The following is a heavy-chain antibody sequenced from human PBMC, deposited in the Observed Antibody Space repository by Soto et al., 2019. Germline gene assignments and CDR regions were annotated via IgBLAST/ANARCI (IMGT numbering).Heavy chain of an antibody. Sequence: QITLKESGHTLVKPTQMLTLTCTFSGFSLNTRGVGVGWIRQPPGGALEWLALIYWDDDKRYSPSLRSRLTITTDPSKNQVVLTMTTMEPLDTGTYYCAHTYSSSPDDGFDVWGQGTRVTVSS. J-gene: IGHJ3*01. CDR3: AHTYSSSPDDGFDV. D-gene: IGHD6-6*01. CDR1: GFSLNTRGVG. CDR2: IYWDDDK. V-gene: IGHV2-5*02.